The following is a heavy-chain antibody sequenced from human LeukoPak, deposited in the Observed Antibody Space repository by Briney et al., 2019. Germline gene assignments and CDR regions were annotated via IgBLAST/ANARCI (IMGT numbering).Heavy chain of an antibody. D-gene: IGHD4-17*01. CDR2: FYTGGTT. Sequence: SETLSLTCTVSGGPISSYYWSWIRQPAGKGLEWIGRFYTGGTTNYNPSLKSRVTMSGDTSNNQLSLKLTSVNAADTAVYYCARSGDGMDVWGQGTTVTVSS. CDR1: GGPISSYY. J-gene: IGHJ6*02. CDR3: ARSGDGMDV. V-gene: IGHV4-4*07.